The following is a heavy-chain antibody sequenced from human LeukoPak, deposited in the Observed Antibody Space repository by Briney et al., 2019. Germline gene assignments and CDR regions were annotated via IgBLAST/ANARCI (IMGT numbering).Heavy chain of an antibody. CDR3: ARETRPDFWSGYFSYFDY. Sequence: SETLSLTCTVSGGSISSYYWSWIRQPAGKGLEWIGRIYTSGSTNYNPSLKSRVTISVDTSKNQFSLKLSSVTAADTAVYYCARETRPDFWSGYFSYFDYWGQGTLVTVSS. J-gene: IGHJ4*02. CDR2: IYTSGST. D-gene: IGHD3-3*01. V-gene: IGHV4-4*07. CDR1: GGSISSYY.